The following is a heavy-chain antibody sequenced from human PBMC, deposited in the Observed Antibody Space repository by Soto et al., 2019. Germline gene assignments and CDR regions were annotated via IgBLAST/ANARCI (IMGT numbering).Heavy chain of an antibody. Sequence: SETLSLTCTVSGGSISSSSYYWGWIRQPPGKGLEWIGSIYYSGSTYYNPSLKSRVTISVDTSKNQFSLKLSSVTAADTAVYYCVNGFPSIAARPLVDYWGQGTLVTVSS. CDR3: VNGFPSIAARPLVDY. D-gene: IGHD6-6*01. V-gene: IGHV4-39*01. J-gene: IGHJ4*02. CDR2: IYYSGST. CDR1: GGSISSSSYY.